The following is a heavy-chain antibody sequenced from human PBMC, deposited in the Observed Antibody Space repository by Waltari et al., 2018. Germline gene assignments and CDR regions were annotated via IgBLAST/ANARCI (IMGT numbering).Heavy chain of an antibody. V-gene: IGHV4-34*02. CDR1: GGSFSGYY. J-gene: IGHJ4*02. CDR2: VTHSGST. CDR3: ARMTPMGTSAIDY. Sequence: QVQLQQWGAGLLKPSETLSLTCAVYGGSFSGYYWSWIRQPPGKGLEWIGEVTHSGSTNYNPSVKSRVTISVDTSRNQFSLKLSSVTAAETAVYYCARMTPMGTSAIDYWGQGTLVTVSS. D-gene: IGHD7-27*01.